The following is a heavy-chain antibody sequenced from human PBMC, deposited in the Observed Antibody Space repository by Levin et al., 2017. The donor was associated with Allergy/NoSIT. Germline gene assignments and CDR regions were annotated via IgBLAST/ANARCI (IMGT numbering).Heavy chain of an antibody. V-gene: IGHV3-9*01. CDR3: VRGDYYFDH. D-gene: IGHD2-21*02. CDR1: GFNFNDYA. J-gene: IGHJ4*02. CDR2: IAWNSGSL. Sequence: GGSLRLSCAASGFNFNDYAMHWVRQTPGKGLEWVSAIAWNSGSLAYADSVKGRFTISRDNARNSLYLQMNSLRPEDTALYYCVRGDYYFDHGGQGTLVTVSS.